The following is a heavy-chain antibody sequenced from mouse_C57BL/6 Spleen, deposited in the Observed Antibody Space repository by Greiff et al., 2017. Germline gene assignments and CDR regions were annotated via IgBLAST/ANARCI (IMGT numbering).Heavy chain of an antibody. CDR1: GFTFSDYG. CDR2: ISSGSSTI. V-gene: IGHV5-17*01. J-gene: IGHJ4*01. Sequence: EVQLVESGGGLVKPGGSLKLSCAASGFTFSDYGMHWVRQAPEQGLEWVAYISSGSSTIYYADTVKGRFTISRDNAKNTLFLQMTSLRSEDTAMYYCARGYYGSNDAMDYWGQGTSVTVSS. CDR3: ARGYYGSNDAMDY. D-gene: IGHD1-1*01.